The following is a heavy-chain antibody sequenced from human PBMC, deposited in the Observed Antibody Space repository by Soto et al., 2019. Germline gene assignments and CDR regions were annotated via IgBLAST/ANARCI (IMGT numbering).Heavy chain of an antibody. V-gene: IGHV1-69*12. D-gene: IGHD2-2*01. Sequence: QVQLVQSGAEVKKPGSSVKVSCKASGDTFSTYTITWVRQAPGQGLEWMGGIILRSGTSNYAQKFQGRVTITAHEFQSTVLMGLNDPMSADNAVFYCVREGHVVAHSCVKCHDYDCAMDSWGQGTKVTVSS. CDR2: IILRSGTS. CDR3: VREGHVVAHSCVKCHDYDCAMDS. J-gene: IGHJ6*02. CDR1: GDTFSTYT.